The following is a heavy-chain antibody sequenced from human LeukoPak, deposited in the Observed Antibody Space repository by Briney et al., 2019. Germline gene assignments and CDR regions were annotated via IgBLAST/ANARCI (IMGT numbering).Heavy chain of an antibody. CDR3: ATDSVYRSRGRSWGFFHY. Sequence: GASVKVSCKISGYSLSDVSIHWVREAPGEGLEWMGGFDSENNKMVYSQKFQGRVTMTEDTSADTADMELPSLRSEDTAVYFCATDSVYRSRGRSWGFFHYWGQGHLVSVSS. CDR1: GYSLSDVS. J-gene: IGHJ4*02. CDR2: FDSENNKM. D-gene: IGHD6-13*01. V-gene: IGHV1-24*01.